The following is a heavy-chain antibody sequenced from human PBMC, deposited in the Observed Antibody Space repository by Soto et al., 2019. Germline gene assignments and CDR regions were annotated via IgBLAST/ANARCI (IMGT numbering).Heavy chain of an antibody. CDR3: ARDRVPAAPLYYYYGMDV. CDR2: ISAYNGNT. Sequence: ASVKVSCKASGGTFTSYGISWVRQAPGQGLEWMGWISAYNGNTNYAQKLQGRVTMTTDTSTSTAYMELRSLRSDDTAVYYCARDRVPAAPLYYYYGMDVWGQGTTVTVSS. J-gene: IGHJ6*02. D-gene: IGHD2-2*01. CDR1: GGTFTSYG. V-gene: IGHV1-18*04.